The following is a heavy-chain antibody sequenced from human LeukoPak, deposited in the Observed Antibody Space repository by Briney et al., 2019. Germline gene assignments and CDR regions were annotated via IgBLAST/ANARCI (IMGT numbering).Heavy chain of an antibody. Sequence: ASVKVSCKASGYTFTGYYMHWVRQAPGQGLEWMGWINPNSGGTNYAQKFQGRVTMTRDTSISTAYMVLSRLRSDDTAVYYCARLGHDYGDLIDYWGQGTLVTVSS. J-gene: IGHJ4*02. CDR3: ARLGHDYGDLIDY. D-gene: IGHD4-17*01. CDR2: INPNSGGT. CDR1: GYTFTGYY. V-gene: IGHV1-2*02.